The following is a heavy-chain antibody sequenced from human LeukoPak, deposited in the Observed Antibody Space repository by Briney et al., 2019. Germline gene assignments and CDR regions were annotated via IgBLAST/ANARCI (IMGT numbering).Heavy chain of an antibody. CDR1: GFTFSSYG. CDR3: AKARQGDIVVVVAAIPFDY. D-gene: IGHD2-15*01. V-gene: IGHV3-33*06. CDR2: IWYDGSNK. Sequence: GGSLRLSCAASGFTFSSYGMHWVRQAPGKGLEWVAVIWYDGSNKYYADSVKGRFTISRDNSKNTLYLQMNSLRAEDTAVYYCAKARQGDIVVVVAAIPFDYWGQGTLVTVSS. J-gene: IGHJ4*02.